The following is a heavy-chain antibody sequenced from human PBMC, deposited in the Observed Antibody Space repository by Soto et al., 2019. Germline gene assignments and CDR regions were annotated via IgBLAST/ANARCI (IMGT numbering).Heavy chain of an antibody. D-gene: IGHD4-17*01. CDR3: ASGGPTVTTEAFDI. CDR1: GFTFSDYY. V-gene: IGHV3-11*01. J-gene: IGHJ3*02. Sequence: GGSLRLSCAASGFTFSDYYMSWIRQAPGKGLEWVSYISSSGSTIYYADSVKGRFTISRDNAKNSLYLQMNSLRAEDTAVYYCASGGPTVTTEAFDIWGQGTMVTVSS. CDR2: ISSSGSTI.